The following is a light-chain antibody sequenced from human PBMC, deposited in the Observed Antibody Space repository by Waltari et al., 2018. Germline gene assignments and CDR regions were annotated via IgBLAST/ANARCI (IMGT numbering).Light chain of an antibody. CDR1: SSTIANYN. CDR2: DNN. CDR3: ATWDNNLKDVV. V-gene: IGLV1-51*01. Sequence: QSVSTPPPSVLAPTGQKVTITRSASSSTIANYNVSWYYQLPCAAPKLLIYDNNARPSGIPDLFSASKSGTSATLRITGLQSGDESDYYCATWDNNLKDVVFGGGTKLTGL. J-gene: IGLJ2*01.